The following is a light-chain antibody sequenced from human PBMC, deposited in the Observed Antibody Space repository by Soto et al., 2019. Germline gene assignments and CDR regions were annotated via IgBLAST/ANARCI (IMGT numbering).Light chain of an antibody. CDR2: GAS. V-gene: IGKV3-15*01. Sequence: EIVMTQSPATMSVSPGERATLSCRASQSVSSNLAWYQQKPGQAPRLLIYGASTRATGIPARFSGSGSGTEFTLTISSLQSEDFALYYCLQYNNWPPYTFGQGTKLDIK. CDR1: QSVSSN. CDR3: LQYNNWPPYT. J-gene: IGKJ2*01.